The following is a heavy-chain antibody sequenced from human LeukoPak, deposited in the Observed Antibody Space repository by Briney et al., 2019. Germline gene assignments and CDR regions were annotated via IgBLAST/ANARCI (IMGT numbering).Heavy chain of an antibody. V-gene: IGHV1-69*01. CDR1: GGTFSSYA. Sequence: ASVKVSCKAYGGTFSSYAISWVRQAPGQGLEWMGGIIPIFGTANYAQKFQDRVTITADESTSTAYMELSSLRSEDTAVYYCARGYDFWSGFDYWGQGTLVTVSS. J-gene: IGHJ4*02. CDR3: ARGYDFWSGFDY. D-gene: IGHD3-3*01. CDR2: IIPIFGTA.